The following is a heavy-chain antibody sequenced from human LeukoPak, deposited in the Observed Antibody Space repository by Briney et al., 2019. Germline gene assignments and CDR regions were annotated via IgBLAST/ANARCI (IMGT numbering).Heavy chain of an antibody. Sequence: SETLSLTCTVSGVSISSYYWGWIRQPAGKGLEWIGRIYTSGSTNYNPSLKSRVTMSVDTSKNQFSLKLRSVTAADTAVYYCARVQTDSRFDYWGQGTLVTVSS. J-gene: IGHJ4*02. CDR3: ARVQTDSRFDY. V-gene: IGHV4-4*07. CDR1: GVSISSYY. CDR2: IYTSGST. D-gene: IGHD2-21*02.